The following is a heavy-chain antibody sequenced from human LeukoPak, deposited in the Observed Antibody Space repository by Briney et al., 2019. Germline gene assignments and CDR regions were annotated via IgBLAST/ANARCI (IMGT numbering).Heavy chain of an antibody. Sequence: GASVKVSCEASGYTFTSYGISWVRQAPGQGLEWMGWISAYNGNTNYAQKLQGRVTMTTGTSTSTAYMELRSLRSDDTAVYYCARMELPYYFDYWGQGTLVTVSS. J-gene: IGHJ4*02. V-gene: IGHV1-18*01. CDR2: ISAYNGNT. D-gene: IGHD1-26*01. CDR3: ARMELPYYFDY. CDR1: GYTFTSYG.